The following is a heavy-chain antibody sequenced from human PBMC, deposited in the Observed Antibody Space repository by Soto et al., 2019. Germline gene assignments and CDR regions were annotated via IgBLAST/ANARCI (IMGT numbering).Heavy chain of an antibody. Sequence: PGGSMRLSCAASGFTFSSYAMSWVRQAPGKGLEWVGFIRSKAYGGTTEYAASVKGRFTISRDDSKSIAYLQMNSLKTEDTAVYYCTRFLEYQLLANFDYWGQGTLVTVSS. D-gene: IGHD2-2*01. J-gene: IGHJ4*02. CDR1: GFTFSSYA. CDR3: TRFLEYQLLANFDY. CDR2: IRSKAYGGTT. V-gene: IGHV3-49*04.